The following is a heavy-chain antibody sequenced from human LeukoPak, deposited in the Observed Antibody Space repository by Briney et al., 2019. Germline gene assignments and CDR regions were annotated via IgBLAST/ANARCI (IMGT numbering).Heavy chain of an antibody. Sequence: TSETLSLTCTVSGFSITSYYWSWVRQPPGKGLEWIGYIYYNGNAYYTPSLKSRVTISIDTSINQFSLRLTSVTAADTAVYYCARFGAAAGTDSWGQGTLVTVSS. V-gene: IGHV4-59*01. CDR1: GFSITSYY. J-gene: IGHJ4*02. CDR2: IYYNGNA. D-gene: IGHD6-13*01. CDR3: ARFGAAAGTDS.